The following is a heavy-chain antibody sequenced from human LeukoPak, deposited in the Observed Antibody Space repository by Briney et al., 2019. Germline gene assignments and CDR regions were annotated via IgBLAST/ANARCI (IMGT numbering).Heavy chain of an antibody. D-gene: IGHD5-24*01. V-gene: IGHV4-38-2*02. J-gene: IGHJ4*02. Sequence: SETLPLTCTVSGYSISSGYYWGWIRQPPGKGLEWIGSIYHSGRTFYNPSLKSRATISVDTSKNQFSLKLTSVTAADTAVYYCARLYLPATRLDYWGQGTLVTVSS. CDR2: IYHSGRT. CDR3: ARLYLPATRLDY. CDR1: GYSISSGYY.